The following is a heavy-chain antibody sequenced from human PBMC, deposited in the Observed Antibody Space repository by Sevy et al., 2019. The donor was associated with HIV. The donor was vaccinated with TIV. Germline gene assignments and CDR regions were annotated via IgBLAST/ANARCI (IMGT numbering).Heavy chain of an antibody. CDR3: AGPTTVTPVPYYYYGMDV. CDR1: GFTFSSYS. Sequence: GGSLRLSCAASGFTFSSYSMNWVRQAPGKGLEWVSSISSSSSYIYYADSLKGRFTISGDKAKNSLYLQMNSLRAEETNVYYCAGPTTVTPVPYYYYGMDVWRQGTTLTISS. D-gene: IGHD4-4*01. J-gene: IGHJ6*02. CDR2: ISSSSSYI. V-gene: IGHV3-21*06.